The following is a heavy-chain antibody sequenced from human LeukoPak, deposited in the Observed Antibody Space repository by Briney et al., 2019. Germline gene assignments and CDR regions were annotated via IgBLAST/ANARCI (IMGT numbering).Heavy chain of an antibody. V-gene: IGHV3-23*01. D-gene: IGHD3-10*01. Sequence: TGGSLRLSCAASGFTFSSYAMSWVRQAPGKGLEWVSAISGSGGSTYYADSVKGRFTISRDNSKNTPYLQMNSLRAEDTAVYYCAKDTMVRGVIFFDYWGQGTLVTVSS. CDR3: AKDTMVRGVIFFDY. CDR1: GFTFSSYA. J-gene: IGHJ4*02. CDR2: ISGSGGST.